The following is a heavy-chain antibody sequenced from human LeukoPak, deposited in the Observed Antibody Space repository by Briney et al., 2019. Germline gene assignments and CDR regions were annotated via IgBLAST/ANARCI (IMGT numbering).Heavy chain of an antibody. J-gene: IGHJ4*02. D-gene: IGHD6-6*01. V-gene: IGHV4-39*07. CDR3: ARGHLAARPFYGY. Sequence: SETLSLTCTVSGGSISSSSYYWGWIRQPPGKGLEWIGEINHSGSTNYNPSLKSRVTISVDTSKNQFSLKLSSVTAADTAVYYCARGHLAARPFYGYWGQGTLVTVSS. CDR1: GGSISSSSYY. CDR2: INHSGST.